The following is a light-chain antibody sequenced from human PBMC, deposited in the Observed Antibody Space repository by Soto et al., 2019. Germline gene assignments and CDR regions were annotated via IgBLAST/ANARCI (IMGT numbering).Light chain of an antibody. Sequence: ELVMTQSPHPLSVCHGERATLSSRASQSVSSNLAWYQQKLGQAPRLLIYGASTRATGIPARFSGSGSGTDFTLTITRLEPEDSAVYFCQKYTGPPTTFGKGPRLEIK. CDR2: GAS. J-gene: IGKJ5*01. CDR1: QSVSSN. CDR3: QKYTGPPTT. V-gene: IGKV3-15*01.